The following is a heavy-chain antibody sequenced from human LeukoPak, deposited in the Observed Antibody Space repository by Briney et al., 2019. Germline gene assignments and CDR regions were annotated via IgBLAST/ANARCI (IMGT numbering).Heavy chain of an antibody. D-gene: IGHD6-13*01. Sequence: ASVKVSCKASGYTFTGYYMHWVRQAPGQGLEWMGWINPNSGGTNYAQKFQGRVTMTRDMSTSTVYMELSSLRSEDTAVYYCAAYSSSWYDGWFDPWGQGTLVTVSS. J-gene: IGHJ5*02. CDR3: AAYSSSWYDGWFDP. CDR1: GYTFTGYY. V-gene: IGHV1-2*02. CDR2: INPNSGGT.